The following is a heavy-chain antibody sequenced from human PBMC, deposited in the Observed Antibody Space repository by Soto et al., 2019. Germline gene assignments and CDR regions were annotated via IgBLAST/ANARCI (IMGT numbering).Heavy chain of an antibody. CDR1: GSSISSGGYY. J-gene: IGHJ5*02. Sequence: SETLSLTCTVSGSSISSGGYYWSWIRQHPGKGLEWIGYIYYSGSTNYNPSLKSRVTISVDTSKNQFSLKLSSATAGVTDVYSCASDYLSYDILPGYSPAWLDPWGKATLVTVS. CDR2: IYYSGST. V-gene: IGHV4-61*08. D-gene: IGHD3-9*01. CDR3: ASDYLSYDILPGYSPAWLDP.